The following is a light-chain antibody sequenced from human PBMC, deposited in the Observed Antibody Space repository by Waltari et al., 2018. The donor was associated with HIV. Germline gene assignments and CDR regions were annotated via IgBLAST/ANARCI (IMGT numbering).Light chain of an antibody. CDR1: GYNY. Sequence: QSALTQPRSVSGSPGQSVTISCTGSGYNYVSWYQQHPGKAPKLMIYDVSKRPSGVPDRFSGSKSGNTASLTISGLQAEDEADYYCCSYAGSYTLVFGGGTKLTVL. J-gene: IGLJ2*01. V-gene: IGLV2-11*01. CDR2: DVS. CDR3: CSYAGSYTLV.